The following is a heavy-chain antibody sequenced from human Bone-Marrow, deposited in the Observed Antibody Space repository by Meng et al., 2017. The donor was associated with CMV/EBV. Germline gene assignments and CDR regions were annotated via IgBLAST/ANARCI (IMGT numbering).Heavy chain of an antibody. CDR1: GFRFTTYA. CDR2: ISSSRTYI. D-gene: IGHD3-22*01. J-gene: IGHJ4*02. CDR3: AKSPDYYDSSGY. V-gene: IGHV3-21*01. Sequence: GESLKISCAASGFRFTTYAMNWVRQAPGRGLEWVSSISSSRTYIFYADSVKGRFNISRDNAKNSLYLQMNSLRAEDTAVYYCAKSPDYYDSSGYWGQGTLVTVSS.